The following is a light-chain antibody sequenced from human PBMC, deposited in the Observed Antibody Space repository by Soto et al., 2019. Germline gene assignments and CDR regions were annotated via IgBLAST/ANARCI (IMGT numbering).Light chain of an antibody. J-gene: IGLJ3*02. CDR1: SSDIGSCKY. CDR3: SSYTDSNHLQLV. CDR2: EVI. V-gene: IGLV2-8*01. Sequence: QSVLTQPPSASGSPGQSVTIFCTGTSSDIGSCKYVSWYQQHPGKAPKLIIYEVIKRPSGVPDRFSGSKSGNTASLTVSGLQADDEADYYFSSYTDSNHLQLVFGGGTKVTVL.